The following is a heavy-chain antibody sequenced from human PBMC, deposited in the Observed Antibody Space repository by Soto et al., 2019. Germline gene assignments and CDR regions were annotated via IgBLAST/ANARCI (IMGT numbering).Heavy chain of an antibody. CDR3: ARGGSGTYLLDY. Sequence: EVQLVESGGGLVQPGGSLRLSCAASGFTFSSHWLHWVRQAPGKGLVWVSRINSDGSSTNDADSVKGQFTISRDNGKNTVYLQVNSLRAEDTAVYYCARGGSGTYLLDYWGQGTLVTVSS. J-gene: IGHJ4*02. D-gene: IGHD3-10*01. CDR2: INSDGSST. V-gene: IGHV3-74*01. CDR1: GFTFSSHW.